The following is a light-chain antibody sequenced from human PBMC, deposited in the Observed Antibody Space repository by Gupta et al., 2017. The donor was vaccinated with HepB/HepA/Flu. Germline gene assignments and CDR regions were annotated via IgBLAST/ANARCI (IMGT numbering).Light chain of an antibody. CDR2: GAS. CDR3: RQDWGSPCT. CDR1: QSVSSSY. Sequence: ELVLPQSPGTLSLSPGERATLSCRASQSVSSSYLARYQQKPGQAPRLLIYGASSRATGIPDRFSGTGSGTDFTLSISRLEPEDYAVYYSRQDWGSPCTLGQGTKMEIK. V-gene: IGKV3-20*01. J-gene: IGKJ2*02.